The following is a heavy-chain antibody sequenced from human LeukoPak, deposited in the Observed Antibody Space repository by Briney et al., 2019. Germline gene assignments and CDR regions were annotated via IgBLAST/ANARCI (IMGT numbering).Heavy chain of an antibody. V-gene: IGHV1-69*13. J-gene: IGHJ5*02. D-gene: IGHD3-10*01. CDR2: IIPIFGTA. CDR3: ANILWFGGYWFDP. Sequence: ASVKVSCKASGGTFSSYAISWARQAPGQGLEWMGGIIPIFGTANYAQKFQGRVTITADESTSTAYMELSSLRSEDTAVYYCANILWFGGYWFDPWGQGTLVTVSS. CDR1: GGTFSSYA.